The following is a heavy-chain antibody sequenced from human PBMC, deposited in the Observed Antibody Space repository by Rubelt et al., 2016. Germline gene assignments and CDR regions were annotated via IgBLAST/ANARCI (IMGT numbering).Heavy chain of an antibody. D-gene: IGHD3-3*01. CDR2: INQGGREK. J-gene: IGHJ4*02. CDR3: ARWRSGDYFDH. CDR1: GFTFTTYW. Sequence: EVQLVESGGGLVQPGGSLRLSCAASGFTFTTYWMTWVRQAPGKGLEWVADINQGGREKRYVDSVKGRFTISRDNAKNSLYLQMNSLRAEDTAVYYCARWRSGDYFDHWGQGTLVTVSS. V-gene: IGHV3-7*05.